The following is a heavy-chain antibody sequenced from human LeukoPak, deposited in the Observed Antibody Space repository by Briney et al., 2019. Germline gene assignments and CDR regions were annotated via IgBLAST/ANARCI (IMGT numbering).Heavy chain of an antibody. V-gene: IGHV4-59*11. D-gene: IGHD6-19*01. CDR3: AREGSSGWYAFDY. J-gene: IGHJ4*02. CDR1: GGSNSNQY. Sequence: SETLSLTCTVSGGSNSNQYWSWIRQPPGKGLEWIGYIYDSGSTNYNPSLKSRVTISVDTSKNQFSLKLSSVTAADTSVYYCAREGSSGWYAFDYWGQGTLVTVSS. CDR2: IYDSGST.